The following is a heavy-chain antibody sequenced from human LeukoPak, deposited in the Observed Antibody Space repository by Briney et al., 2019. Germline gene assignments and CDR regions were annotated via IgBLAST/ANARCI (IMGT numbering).Heavy chain of an antibody. Sequence: QPGGSLRLSCVASGFTFSSSWMSWVRRAPGKGLEWVANIKQDGTEEYYVDSVRGRFSISKDNAKNSLYLQMNSLRAEDTAVYYCAKGGKWDVTPFDYWGQGTLVTVSS. CDR3: AKGGKWDVTPFDY. J-gene: IGHJ4*02. D-gene: IGHD1-26*01. CDR2: IKQDGTEE. V-gene: IGHV3-7*03. CDR1: GFTFSSSW.